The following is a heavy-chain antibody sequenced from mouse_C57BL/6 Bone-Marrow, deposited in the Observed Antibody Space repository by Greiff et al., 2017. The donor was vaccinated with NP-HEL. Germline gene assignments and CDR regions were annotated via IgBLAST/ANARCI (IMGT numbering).Heavy chain of an antibody. Sequence: VKLMESGAELARPGASVKMSCKASGYTFTSYTMHWVKQRPGQGLEWIGYINPSSGYTKYNQKFKDKATLTADKSSSTAYMQLSSLTSEDSAVYYCARKDYYPYAMDYWGQGTSVTVSS. D-gene: IGHD1-1*01. CDR1: GYTFTSYT. V-gene: IGHV1-4*01. CDR2: INPSSGYT. J-gene: IGHJ4*01. CDR3: ARKDYYPYAMDY.